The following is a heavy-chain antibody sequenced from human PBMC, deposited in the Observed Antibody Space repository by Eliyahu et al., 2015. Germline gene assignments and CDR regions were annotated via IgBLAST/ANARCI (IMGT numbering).Heavy chain of an antibody. Sequence: EVQLVQSGAEVKKPGESLKISCKGSXXSXTSYWTGWVRQRPGKGLEWMGITYPGDSDTRYSPSFQGQVTISADKSTNTAYLQWSSLKASDTAMYYCARQGSAGNWFDPWGQGTLVTVSS. CDR3: ARQGSAGNWFDP. J-gene: IGHJ5*02. CDR1: XXSXTSYW. D-gene: IGHD3-10*01. CDR2: TYPGDSDT. V-gene: IGHV5-51*01.